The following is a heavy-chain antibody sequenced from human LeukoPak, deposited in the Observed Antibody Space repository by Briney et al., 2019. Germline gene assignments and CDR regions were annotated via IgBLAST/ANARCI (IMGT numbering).Heavy chain of an antibody. D-gene: IGHD1-26*01. CDR2: INPRGGST. Sequence: ASVKVSCKASGYTFASYYTHWVRQAPGQGLEWMGIINPRGGSTTYAQKFQGRVTMTRDTSTSTVYMELSSLRSEDAAVYYCARDSTPTYYSGTYYFEYWGQGTLVTVSS. J-gene: IGHJ4*02. V-gene: IGHV1-46*01. CDR1: GYTFASYY. CDR3: ARDSTPTYYSGTYYFEY.